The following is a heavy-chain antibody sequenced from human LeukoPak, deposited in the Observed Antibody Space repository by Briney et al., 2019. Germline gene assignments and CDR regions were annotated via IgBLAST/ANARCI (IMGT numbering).Heavy chain of an antibody. V-gene: IGHV3-11*03. J-gene: IGHJ4*02. CDR2: ISTSSSYT. D-gene: IGHD6-13*01. Sequence: GGSLRLSCVASGFTFSDYYMSWIRQAPGKGLEWVSYISTSSSYTDYADSVKGRFTISRDNAKNSLYLQMNSLRAEDTAVYYCARTYSTSFSDYWGQGTLVTVSS. CDR3: ARTYSTSFSDY. CDR1: GFTFSDYY.